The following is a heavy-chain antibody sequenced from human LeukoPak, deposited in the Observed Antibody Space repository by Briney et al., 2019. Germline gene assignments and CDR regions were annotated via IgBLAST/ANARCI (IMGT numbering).Heavy chain of an antibody. D-gene: IGHD5-24*01. CDR3: ARDVRDGYHSLDY. V-gene: IGHV1-2*02. CDR2: INPNSGGT. CDR1: GYTFTGYY. J-gene: IGHJ4*02. Sequence: GASVKVSCKASGYTFTGYYMHWVRQAPGQGLEWMGWINPNSGGTNYAQKFQGRVTMTRDTSISTAYMELSSLRSEDTAVYYCARDVRDGYHSLDYWGQGTLVTVSS.